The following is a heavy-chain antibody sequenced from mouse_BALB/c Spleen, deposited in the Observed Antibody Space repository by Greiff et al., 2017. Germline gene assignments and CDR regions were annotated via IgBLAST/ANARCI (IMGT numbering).Heavy chain of an antibody. CDR3: ARYGLGRFAY. V-gene: IGHV1-7*01. Sequence: QVHVKQSGAELAKPGASVKMSCKASGYTFTSYWMHWVKQRPGQGLEWIGYINPSTGYTEYNQKFKDKATLTADKSSSTAYMQLSSLTSEDSAVYYCARYGLGRFAYWGQGTLVTVSA. CDR1: GYTFTSYW. J-gene: IGHJ3*01. D-gene: IGHD3-1*01. CDR2: INPSTGYT.